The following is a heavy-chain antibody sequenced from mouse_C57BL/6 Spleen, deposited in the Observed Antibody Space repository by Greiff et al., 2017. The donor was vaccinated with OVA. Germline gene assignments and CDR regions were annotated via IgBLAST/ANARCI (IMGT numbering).Heavy chain of an antibody. J-gene: IGHJ4*01. V-gene: IGHV1-15*01. CDR1: GYTFTDYE. CDR2: IDPETGGT. Sequence: QVQLKQSGAELVRPGASVTLSCKASGYTFTDYEMHWVKQTPVHGLEWIGAIDPETGGTAYNQKFKGKAILTADKSSSTAYMELRSLTSEDSAVYYCTRVETGPRAMDDGGQGTSVTVSS. D-gene: IGHD3-3*01. CDR3: TRVETGPRAMDD.